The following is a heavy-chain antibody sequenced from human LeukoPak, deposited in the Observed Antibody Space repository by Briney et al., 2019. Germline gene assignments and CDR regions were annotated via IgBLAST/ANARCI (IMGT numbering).Heavy chain of an antibody. CDR1: GYTFTSYD. V-gene: IGHV1-8*01. CDR2: MNPNSGNT. J-gene: IGHJ5*02. Sequence: ASVKVSCKASGYTFTSYDINWVRQATGQGLEWMGWMNPNSGNTGYAQKFQGRVTMTRNTSISTAYMELSSLRSEDTAVYYCARHPRCDSSSWYPWFDPWGQGTLVTVSS. D-gene: IGHD6-13*01. CDR3: ARHPRCDSSSWYPWFDP.